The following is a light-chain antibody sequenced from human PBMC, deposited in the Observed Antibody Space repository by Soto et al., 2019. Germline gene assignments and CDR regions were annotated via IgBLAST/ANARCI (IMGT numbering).Light chain of an antibody. V-gene: IGKV3-20*01. CDR1: QSLSSNY. CDR3: HQYDNAPVT. Sequence: EIVFTQYPGTLSLSPGERATLSCRVSQSLSSNYLAWYQQRPGQSPRLLVYGASSRATGIPDRFSCSGFGTKFALTISRLEPEDFAVYYCHQYDNAPVTFEPGTRVDIK. J-gene: IGKJ3*01. CDR2: GAS.